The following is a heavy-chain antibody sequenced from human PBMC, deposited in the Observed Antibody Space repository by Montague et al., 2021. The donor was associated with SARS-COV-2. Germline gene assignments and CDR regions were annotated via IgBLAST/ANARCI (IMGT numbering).Heavy chain of an antibody. CDR2: IYPGDSDT. CDR3: ARVTDYYYDTSGYWDAFDI. D-gene: IGHD3-22*01. Sequence: QSGEEVKAPGESLKISCKGSGYSFTSYWIGWVHQMPGKGLEWMGIIYPGDSDTRYSPSFQGQVTISADKSISTAYLQWSSLKASDTAIYYCARVTDYYYDTSGYWDAFDIWGLGTMVTVSS. J-gene: IGHJ3*02. V-gene: IGHV5-51*07. CDR1: GYSFTSYW.